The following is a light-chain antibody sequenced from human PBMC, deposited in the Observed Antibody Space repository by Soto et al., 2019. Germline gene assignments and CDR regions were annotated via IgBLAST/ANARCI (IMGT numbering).Light chain of an antibody. J-gene: IGKJ5*01. CDR2: DAS. CDR1: QDVTNS. V-gene: IGKV3-15*01. CDR3: QQYIRRPRS. Sequence: EILMTQSPATLSLSPVEGVTLSCRAAQDVTNSVAWYQQKSGQAPRLLIYDASARASGVSARFSGSGSGTDFTLTISGLQAEDFAVYFCQQYIRRPRSFGQGTRLEI.